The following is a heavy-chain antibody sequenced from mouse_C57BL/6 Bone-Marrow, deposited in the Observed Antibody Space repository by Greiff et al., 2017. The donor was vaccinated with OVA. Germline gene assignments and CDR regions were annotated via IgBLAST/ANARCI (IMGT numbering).Heavy chain of an antibody. CDR1: GFTFSSYA. D-gene: IGHD2-3*01. V-gene: IGHV5-4*01. Sequence: EVQRVESGGGLVKPGGSLKLSCAASGFTFSSYAMSWVRQTPEKRLEWVATISDGGSYTYYPDNVKGRFTISRDNAKNNLYLQMSHLQSEDTAMYYCARVYDGLAYWGQGTLVTVSA. J-gene: IGHJ3*01. CDR3: ARVYDGLAY. CDR2: ISDGGSYT.